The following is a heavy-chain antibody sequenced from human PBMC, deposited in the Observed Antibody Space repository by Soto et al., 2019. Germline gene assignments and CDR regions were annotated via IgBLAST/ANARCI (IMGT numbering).Heavy chain of an antibody. D-gene: IGHD3-16*02. CDR1: GFTFTSYA. J-gene: IGHJ4*02. V-gene: IGHV3-23*01. Sequence: PVGSLRLSCAASGFTFTSYAMSWVRQAPGKGLEWVSGISGSGDRTHYTDSVKGRFSISRDNSKNTLHLQINSLRAEDTAIYYCAKASTYEYVWGSFRYYFDHWGQGALVTVSS. CDR3: AKASTYEYVWGSFRYYFDH. CDR2: ISGSGDRT.